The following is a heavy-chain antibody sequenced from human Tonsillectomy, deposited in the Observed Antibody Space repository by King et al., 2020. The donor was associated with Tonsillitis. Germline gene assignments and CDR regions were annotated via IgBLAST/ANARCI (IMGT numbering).Heavy chain of an antibody. CDR3: ARSPTDYGGNSFDY. D-gene: IGHD2-21*01. J-gene: IGHJ4*02. Sequence: QLVQSGAEVKKPGASVKVSCKASGYTFTNYDLNWVRQATGQGLEWVGWINPNSRNTGYAQKFQGRVTMTWNTSISTAYMELSSLRSEDTAVFYCARSPTDYGGNSFDYWGQGTLVTVSS. CDR2: INPNSRNT. CDR1: GYTFTNYD. V-gene: IGHV1-8*01.